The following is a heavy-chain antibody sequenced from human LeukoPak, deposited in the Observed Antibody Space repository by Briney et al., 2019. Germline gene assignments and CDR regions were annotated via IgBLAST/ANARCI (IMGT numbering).Heavy chain of an antibody. V-gene: IGHV4-39*07. CDR2: IYYSGST. D-gene: IGHD6-13*01. CDR1: GGSISSSSYY. J-gene: IGHJ5*02. Sequence: SETLSLTCTVSGGSISSSSYYWGWIRQPPGKGLEWIGSIYYSGSTYYNPSLKSRVTISVDTSKNQFSLKLSSVTAADTGVYYCARGVGIAAAGSSYWFDPWGQGTPVTVSS. CDR3: ARGVGIAAAGSSYWFDP.